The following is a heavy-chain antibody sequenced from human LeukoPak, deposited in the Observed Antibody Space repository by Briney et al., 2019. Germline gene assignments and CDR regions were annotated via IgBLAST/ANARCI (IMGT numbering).Heavy chain of an antibody. J-gene: IGHJ4*02. CDR3: ARGGYSFDY. CDR1: GFSFTKYW. Sequence: GGSLRLSCVASGFSFTKYWMTWVRQAPGKRLEWVARLHPDGSERNYVGSVEGRFTVFGDNAKSSLFLQMHSLRVEDTAVYYCARGGYSFDYLGQGTLVTVPS. CDR2: LHPDGSER. V-gene: IGHV3-7*01. D-gene: IGHD5-12*01.